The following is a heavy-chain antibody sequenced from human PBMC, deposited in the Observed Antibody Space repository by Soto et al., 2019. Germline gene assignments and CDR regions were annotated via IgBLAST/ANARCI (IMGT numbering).Heavy chain of an antibody. CDR1: GGTFSSYA. J-gene: IGHJ5*02. V-gene: IGHV1-69*06. Sequence: ASVKVSCKASGGTFSSYAISWLRQAPGQGLEWMGGIIPIFGTANYAQKFQGRVTITADKSTSTAYMELSSLRSEDTAVYYCARDRVVVVAATLGEFDPWGQGTLVTVSS. CDR3: ARDRVVVVAATLGEFDP. CDR2: IIPIFGTA. D-gene: IGHD2-15*01.